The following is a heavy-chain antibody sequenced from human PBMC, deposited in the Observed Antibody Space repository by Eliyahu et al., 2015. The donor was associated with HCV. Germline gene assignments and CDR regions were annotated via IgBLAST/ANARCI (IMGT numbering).Heavy chain of an antibody. J-gene: IGHJ4*02. D-gene: IGHD2-2*01. CDR1: GVSFGNYY. CDR2: SSPSGTPI. CDR3: ATEYCTSASCSLDS. V-gene: IGHV3-11*01. Sequence: QVHLVESGGGLVKPGGSLRLSCEASGVSFGNYYMTWIRQAPGKGLEWVAYSSPSGTPIFAADSVRGRFTVSRDNAKNSLFLEMNNLRAEDTAIYFCATEYCTSASCSLDSWGQGTLVTVSS.